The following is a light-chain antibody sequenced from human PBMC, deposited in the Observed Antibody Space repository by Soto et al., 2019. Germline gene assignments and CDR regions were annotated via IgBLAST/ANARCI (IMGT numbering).Light chain of an antibody. CDR3: QQSSYPIT. CDR2: DAS. CDR1: QSLGRY. J-gene: IGKJ5*01. Sequence: EILMTHSPATLAGSRGERAALSCRASQSLGRYLAWYQQKPGQAPRLLIYDASHRATGIPVRFSGSGSESDFTLTISSLETEDFAVYYCQQSSYPITFGQGTRLEIK. V-gene: IGKV3-11*01.